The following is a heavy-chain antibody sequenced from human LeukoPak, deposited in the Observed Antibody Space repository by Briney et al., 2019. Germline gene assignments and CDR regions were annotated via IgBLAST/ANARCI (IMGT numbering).Heavy chain of an antibody. CDR2: IYAGDSDT. CDR3: ARYIGVTGLNY. D-gene: IGHD6-19*01. CDR1: GYRFTSYW. V-gene: IGHV5-51*01. J-gene: IGHJ4*02. Sequence: GESLKISCKGSGYRFTSYWIGWVRQMPGKGLERMGIIYAGDSDTTYSPSFEGQVTISADKSISTAYLQRSSLKASDTAIYYCARYIGVTGLNYWGQGTLVTVSS.